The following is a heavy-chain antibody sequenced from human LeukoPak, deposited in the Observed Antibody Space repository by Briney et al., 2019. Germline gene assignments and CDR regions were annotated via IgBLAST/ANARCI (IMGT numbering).Heavy chain of an antibody. V-gene: IGHV4-31*02. CDR1: SGSISGGAYY. J-gene: IGHJ4*02. CDR2: IYYSGST. Sequence: SQTLSLTCTVSSGSISGGAYYWSWIRQHPGKGLEWIGYIYYSGSTYYNPSLKSRLTISLDTPKNQFSLRLMSVTAADTAVYYCARTGYSYSVDYWGQGTLVTVSS. CDR3: ARTGYSYSVDY. D-gene: IGHD5-18*01.